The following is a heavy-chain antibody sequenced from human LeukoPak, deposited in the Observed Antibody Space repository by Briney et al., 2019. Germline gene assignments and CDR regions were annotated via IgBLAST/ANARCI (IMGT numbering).Heavy chain of an antibody. Sequence: GGSLRLSCAASGFTFSSYWMSWVRRAPGKGLEWVANIKPDGSGKYYLDSVKGRSTTSRDNSKNSLHLQMNSLRAEDTAVYYCAREFRTSKDAFDIWGQGTMVTVSS. CDR3: AREFRTSKDAFDI. CDR2: IKPDGSGK. V-gene: IGHV3-7*01. D-gene: IGHD1-14*01. J-gene: IGHJ3*02. CDR1: GFTFSSYW.